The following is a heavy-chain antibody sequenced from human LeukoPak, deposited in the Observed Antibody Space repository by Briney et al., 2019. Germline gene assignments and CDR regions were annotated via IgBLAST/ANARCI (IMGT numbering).Heavy chain of an antibody. J-gene: IGHJ4*02. CDR2: ISSSSSTI. CDR1: GFTFSGYG. D-gene: IGHD3-16*02. V-gene: IGHV3-48*01. CDR3: ARPSLGELSFHYFDY. Sequence: GGSLRLSCVASGFTFSGYGMSWVRQAPGKGLEWVSYISSSSSTIYYADSVKGRFTISRDNAKNSLYLQMNSLRAEDTAVYYCARPSLGELSFHYFDYWGQGTLVTVSS.